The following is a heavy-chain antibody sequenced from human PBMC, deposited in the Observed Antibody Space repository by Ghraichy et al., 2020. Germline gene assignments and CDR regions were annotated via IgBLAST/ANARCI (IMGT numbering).Heavy chain of an antibody. CDR2: INHSGST. D-gene: IGHD1-26*01. Sequence: ESLNISCAVYGGSFSGYYWSWIRQPPGKGLEWIGEINHSGSTNYNPSLKSRVTISVDTSKNQFSLKLSSVTAADTAVYYCARGKGRATTNYYYGMDVWGQGTTVTVSS. J-gene: IGHJ6*02. CDR3: ARGKGRATTNYYYGMDV. V-gene: IGHV4-34*01. CDR1: GGSFSGYY.